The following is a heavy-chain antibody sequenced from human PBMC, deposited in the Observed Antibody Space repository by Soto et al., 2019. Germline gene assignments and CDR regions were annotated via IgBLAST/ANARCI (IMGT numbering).Heavy chain of an antibody. CDR1: GYTFTSYY. J-gene: IGHJ4*02. D-gene: IGHD3-22*01. Sequence: GASVKVSCKASGYTFTSYYMHWGRQAPGQGLEWMRIINLSGGSTSYAQKFQGRVTMTRDTSTSTVYMELSSLRSEDTAVYYCAREFYYYDSIGYYYANYFDYWGQGTLVTVSS. CDR2: INLSGGST. V-gene: IGHV1-46*01. CDR3: AREFYYYDSIGYYYANYFDY.